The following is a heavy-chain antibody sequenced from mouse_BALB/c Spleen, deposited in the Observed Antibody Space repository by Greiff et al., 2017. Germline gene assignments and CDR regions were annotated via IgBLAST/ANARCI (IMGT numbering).Heavy chain of an antibody. CDR1: GYTFSSYW. J-gene: IGHJ4*01. CDR2: ILPGSGST. Sequence: VQLVESGAELMKPGASVKISCKATGYTFSSYWIEWVKQRPGHGLEWIGEILPGSGSTNYNEKFKGKATFTADTSSNTAYMQLSSLTSEDSAVYYCAREDYYGTDAMDYWGQGTSVTVSS. CDR3: AREDYYGTDAMDY. V-gene: IGHV1-9*01. D-gene: IGHD1-2*01.